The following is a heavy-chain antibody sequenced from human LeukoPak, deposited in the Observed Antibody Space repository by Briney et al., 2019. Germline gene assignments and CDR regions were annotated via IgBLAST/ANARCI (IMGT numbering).Heavy chain of an antibody. CDR3: ASPRDYSSSPRRAVGY. Sequence: QPGGSLRLSCAASGFTFSSYGMHWVRQAPGKGLEWVANIKQDGSEKYYVDSVKGRFTISRDNAKNSLYLQMNSLRAEDTAVYYCASPRDYSSSPRRAVGYWGQGTLVTVSS. CDR2: IKQDGSEK. J-gene: IGHJ4*02. V-gene: IGHV3-7*01. D-gene: IGHD6-6*01. CDR1: GFTFSSYG.